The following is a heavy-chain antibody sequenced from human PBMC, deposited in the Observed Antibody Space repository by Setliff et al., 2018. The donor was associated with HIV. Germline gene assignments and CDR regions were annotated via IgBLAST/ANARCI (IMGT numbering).Heavy chain of an antibody. CDR3: ARGAPAINDY. D-gene: IGHD6-25*01. J-gene: IGHJ4*02. Sequence: SVKVSCKASGDTFSSYAISWVRQAPGQGLEWMGGIIPVLGLSYYAQNFQGRVTITADESTSTAYMELSSLRSEDTAVYYCARGAPAINDYWGQGTLVTVSS. CDR1: GDTFSSYA. CDR2: IIPVLGLS. V-gene: IGHV1-69*10.